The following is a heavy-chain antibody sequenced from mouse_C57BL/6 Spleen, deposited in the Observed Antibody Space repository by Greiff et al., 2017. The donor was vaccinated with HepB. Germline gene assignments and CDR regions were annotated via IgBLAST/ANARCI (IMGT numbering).Heavy chain of an antibody. J-gene: IGHJ3*01. D-gene: IGHD1-1*01. CDR1: GYSITSGYY. CDR3: ARGGYYGSSYPFAY. V-gene: IGHV3-6*01. CDR2: ISYDGSN. Sequence: EVQLQESGPGLVKSSQSLSLTCSVTGYSITSGYYWNWIRQFPGNKLEWMGYISYDGSNNYNPSLKNRISITRDTSKNQFFLKLNSVTTEDTATYYCARGGYYGSSYPFAYWGQGTLVTVSA.